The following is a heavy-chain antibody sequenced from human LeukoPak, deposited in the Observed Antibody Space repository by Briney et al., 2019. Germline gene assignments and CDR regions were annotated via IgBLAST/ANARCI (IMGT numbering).Heavy chain of an antibody. J-gene: IGHJ6*02. Sequence: GGSLRLSCAASGFTFSSYGMHWVRQAPGKGLEWVAVISYDGSNKYYADSVKGRFTISRDNSKNTLYLQMNSLRPEDTAVYYCAKVTTLYCGMDVWGQGTTVTVSS. D-gene: IGHD4-11*01. CDR1: GFTFSSYG. V-gene: IGHV3-30*18. CDR2: ISYDGSNK. CDR3: AKVTTLYCGMDV.